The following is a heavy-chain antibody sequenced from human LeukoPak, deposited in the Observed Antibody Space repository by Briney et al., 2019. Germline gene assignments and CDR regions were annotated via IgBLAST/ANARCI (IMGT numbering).Heavy chain of an antibody. J-gene: IGHJ4*02. Sequence: GASVKVSCKASGGTFSSYAISWVRQAPGQGLEWMGWINPNSGGTNYAQKFQGRVTMTRDTSISTAYMELSRLRSDDTAVYYCARAGYSGYDLIPFDYWGQGTLVTVSS. V-gene: IGHV1-2*02. D-gene: IGHD5-12*01. CDR3: ARAGYSGYDLIPFDY. CDR1: GGTFSSYA. CDR2: INPNSGGT.